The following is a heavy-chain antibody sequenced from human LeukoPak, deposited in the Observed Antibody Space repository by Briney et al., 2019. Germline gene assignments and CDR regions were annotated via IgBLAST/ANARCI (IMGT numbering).Heavy chain of an antibody. J-gene: IGHJ4*02. CDR1: GFTFSSYG. D-gene: IGHD1-26*01. Sequence: GGSLRLSCAASGFTFSSYGMHWVRQAPGKGLEWVAFIRYGGSNKYYADSVKGRFTISRDNSKNTLYLQMNSLRAEDTAVYYCAKDGLGSGSDPIYLYWGQGTLVTVSS. CDR3: AKDGLGSGSDPIYLY. V-gene: IGHV3-30*02. CDR2: IRYGGSNK.